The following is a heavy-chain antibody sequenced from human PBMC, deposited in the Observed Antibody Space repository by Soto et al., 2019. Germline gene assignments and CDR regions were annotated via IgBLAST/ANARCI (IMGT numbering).Heavy chain of an antibody. J-gene: IGHJ5*02. CDR3: ARSEGHCTNGVCIGWFDP. D-gene: IGHD2-8*01. Sequence: GESLKISCKGSGYSFTSYWISWVRQKPGKGLEWMGRIDPSDSYTNYSPSFQGHVTISADKSISTAYLQWSSLKASDTAMYYCARSEGHCTNGVCIGWFDPWGQGTLVTVSS. CDR2: IDPSDSYT. V-gene: IGHV5-10-1*01. CDR1: GYSFTSYW.